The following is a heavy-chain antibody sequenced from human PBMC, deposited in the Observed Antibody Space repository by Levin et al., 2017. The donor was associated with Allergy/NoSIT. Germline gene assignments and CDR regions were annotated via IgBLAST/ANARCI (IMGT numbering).Heavy chain of an antibody. CDR3: AKENRATRKNWNPTLHYYYGMDV. V-gene: IGHV3-23*01. CDR2: ISGSGGST. J-gene: IGHJ6*02. CDR1: GFTFSSYA. D-gene: IGHD1-1*01. Sequence: GGSLRLSCAASGFTFSSYAMSWVRQAPGKGLEWVSAISGSGGSTYYADSVKGRFTISRDNSKNTLYLQMNSLRAEDTAVYYCAKENRATRKNWNPTLHYYYGMDVWGQGTTVTVSS.